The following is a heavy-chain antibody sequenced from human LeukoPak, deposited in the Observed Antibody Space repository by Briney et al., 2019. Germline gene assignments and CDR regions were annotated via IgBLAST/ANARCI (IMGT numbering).Heavy chain of an antibody. J-gene: IGHJ5*02. CDR3: ARGHLWELPNNWFDP. D-gene: IGHD1-26*01. CDR1: GFTFDDYG. Sequence: PGGSLRLSCAASGFTFDDYGMSWVRQAPGKGLEWVSGINWNGGSTGYADSVKGRFTISRDNAKNSLYLQMNSLRAEDTALYHCARGHLWELPNNWFDPWGQGTLVTVSS. V-gene: IGHV3-20*01. CDR2: INWNGGST.